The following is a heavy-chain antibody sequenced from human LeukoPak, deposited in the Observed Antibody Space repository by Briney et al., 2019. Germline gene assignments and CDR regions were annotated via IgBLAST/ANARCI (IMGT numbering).Heavy chain of an antibody. CDR3: ARAPRVVITYDY. J-gene: IGHJ4*02. CDR2: INHSGST. D-gene: IGHD3-22*01. V-gene: IGHV4-34*01. CDR1: GGSFSGYY. Sequence: SETLSLTCAVYGGSFSGYYWSWIRQPPGKGLEWIAEINHSGSTNYNPSLKSRVTISVDTSKNQFSLKLSSVIAADTAVYCCARAPRVVITYDYWGQGTLVTVSS.